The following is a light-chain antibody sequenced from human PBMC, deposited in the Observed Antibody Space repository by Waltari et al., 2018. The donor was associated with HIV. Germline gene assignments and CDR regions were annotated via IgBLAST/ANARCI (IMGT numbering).Light chain of an antibody. CDR2: DTT. CDR3: LLSYSGARLVV. J-gene: IGLJ2*01. CDR1: TGAVTSGHY. Sequence: QAVVTQEPSLTVSPGGTVTLTCGSSTGAVTSGHYPYWFQQKPGHAPRTLIYDTTNKHSWTPARFSGSLLGGKAALTLSGAQPEDEADYYCLLSYSGARLVVFGGGTKLTVL. V-gene: IGLV7-46*01.